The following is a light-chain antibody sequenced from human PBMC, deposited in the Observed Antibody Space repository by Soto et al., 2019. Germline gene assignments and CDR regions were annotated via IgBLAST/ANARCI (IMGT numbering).Light chain of an antibody. J-gene: IGKJ3*01. CDR3: QQFGDSLT. V-gene: IGKV3-20*01. CDR1: QSVSSTY. Sequence: EIVLTQSPGTLSLSPGERATLSCRASQSVSSTYLVWYQQKPGQAPRLLIYGATSRASGIPDRFSGSGSGTDFTLTISRLEPEDFAVYYCQQFGDSLTCGPGTKVDIK. CDR2: GAT.